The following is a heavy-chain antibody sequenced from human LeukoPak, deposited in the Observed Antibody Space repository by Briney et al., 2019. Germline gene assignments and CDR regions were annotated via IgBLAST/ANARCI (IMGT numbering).Heavy chain of an antibody. J-gene: IGHJ4*02. CDR2: IYYSGST. D-gene: IGHD3-22*01. CDR3: ARLGYYDSSGYNY. CDR1: GGSISSYY. V-gene: IGHV4-59*08. Sequence: SETLSLTCTVSGGSISSYYWSWIRQPPGKGPEWIGYIYYSGSTNYNPSLKSRVTISVDTSKNQFSLKLSSVTAADTAVYYCARLGYYDSSGYNYWGQGTLVTVSS.